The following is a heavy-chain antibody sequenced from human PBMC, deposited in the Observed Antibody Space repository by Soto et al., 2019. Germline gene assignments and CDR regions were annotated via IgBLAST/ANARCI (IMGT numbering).Heavy chain of an antibody. D-gene: IGHD3-22*01. CDR1: GFTFSIYS. Sequence: LXLSCAASGFTFSIYSMHWVRQAPGKGLECVAVISYDGSNKYYADSVKGRFTISRDNSKNTLYLQMNSLRAEDTAVYYCARDLIPSYDSSGYYRTNWFDHWGQGTLVTVSS. V-gene: IGHV3-30-3*01. CDR2: ISYDGSNK. J-gene: IGHJ5*02. CDR3: ARDLIPSYDSSGYYRTNWFDH.